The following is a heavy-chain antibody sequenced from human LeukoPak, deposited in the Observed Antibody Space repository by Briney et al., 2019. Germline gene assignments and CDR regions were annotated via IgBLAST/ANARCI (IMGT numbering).Heavy chain of an antibody. CDR1: GGSISSSSYY. Sequence: SETLSLTCTVSGGSISSSSYYWGWIRQPPGKGLEWIGSIDYSGSTYYNPSLKSRVTISVDTSKNQFSLKLSSVTSADTAVYYCARGWAYSNYVGRPYCYMDVWGKGTTVTVSS. J-gene: IGHJ6*03. V-gene: IGHV4-39*07. D-gene: IGHD4-11*01. CDR2: IDYSGST. CDR3: ARGWAYSNYVGRPYCYMDV.